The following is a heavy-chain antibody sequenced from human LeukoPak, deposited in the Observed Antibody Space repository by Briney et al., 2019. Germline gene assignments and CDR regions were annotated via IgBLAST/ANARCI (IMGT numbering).Heavy chain of an antibody. Sequence: GGSLRLSCAASGLTFSSYWMHWVRRAPGKGLVWVSRINSDGSSTSYADSVKGRFIISRDNAKNTLYLQMNSLRAEDTAVYYCAREEKWFGEFFDYWGQGTLVTVSS. CDR1: GLTFSSYW. CDR3: AREEKWFGEFFDY. CDR2: INSDGSST. D-gene: IGHD3-10*01. V-gene: IGHV3-74*01. J-gene: IGHJ4*02.